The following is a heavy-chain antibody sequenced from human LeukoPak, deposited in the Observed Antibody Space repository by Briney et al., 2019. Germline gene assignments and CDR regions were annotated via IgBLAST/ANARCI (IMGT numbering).Heavy chain of an antibody. Sequence: SETLSLTCTVSGGSISSSSYYWGWIRQPPGKGLEWIGSIYYSGSTYYNPSLKSRVTMSVDTSKNQFSLKLSSVTAADTAVYYCARRVVGATGGGIDYWGQGTLVTVSS. CDR1: GGSISSSSYY. D-gene: IGHD1-26*01. V-gene: IGHV4-39*01. CDR2: IYYSGST. CDR3: ARRVVGATGGGIDY. J-gene: IGHJ4*02.